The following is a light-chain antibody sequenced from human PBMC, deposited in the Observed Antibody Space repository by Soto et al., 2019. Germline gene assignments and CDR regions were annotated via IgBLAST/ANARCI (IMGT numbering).Light chain of an antibody. V-gene: IGLV2-8*01. J-gene: IGLJ2*01. CDR3: SSYAGSNNLV. CDR2: DVN. CDR1: SSDVGGYNF. Sequence: QSALTQPPSASGSPGQSVTISCTGTSSDVGGYNFVSWYQQHPGKAPKLMISDVNKRPSGVPDRFSGSKSGNTASLTVSGLQAEDEADYYCSSYAGSNNLVFGGGTKLTVL.